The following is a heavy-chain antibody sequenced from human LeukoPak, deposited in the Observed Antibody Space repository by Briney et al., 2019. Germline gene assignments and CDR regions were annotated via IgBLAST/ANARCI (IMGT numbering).Heavy chain of an antibody. V-gene: IGHV1-2*02. CDR3: ARDSNSWYFFDY. J-gene: IGHJ4*02. CDR1: GYTFTGYY. CDR2: INPNSGGT. D-gene: IGHD6-13*01. Sequence: ASVKVSCKASGYTFTGYYMHWVRQAPGQGLEWMGWINPNSGGTNYAQKFQGRVTMTRDTSISTAYMELSRLRSDDTAVYYCARDSNSWYFFDYWGQGTLVTVSS.